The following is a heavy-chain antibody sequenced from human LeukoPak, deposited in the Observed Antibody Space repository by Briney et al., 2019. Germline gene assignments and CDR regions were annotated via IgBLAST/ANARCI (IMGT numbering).Heavy chain of an antibody. V-gene: IGHV4-39*07. Sequence: PSETLSLTCTVSGGSISSSSYYWGWIRQPPGKGLEWIGEINHSGSTNYNPSLKSRVTISVDTSKNQFSLKLSSVTAADTAVYYCAGTSSSPYDYWGQGTLVTVSS. CDR3: AGTSSSPYDY. CDR2: INHSGST. J-gene: IGHJ4*02. D-gene: IGHD6-13*01. CDR1: GGSISSSSYY.